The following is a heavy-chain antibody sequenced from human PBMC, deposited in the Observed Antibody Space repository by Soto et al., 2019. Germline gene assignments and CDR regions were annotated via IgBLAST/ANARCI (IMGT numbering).Heavy chain of an antibody. CDR1: GGTFSSYA. J-gene: IGHJ6*02. CDR3: ARGHGSSSWPYYYGMDV. D-gene: IGHD6-13*01. Sequence: SVKVSCKASGGTFSSYAISWVRQAPGQGLEWMGGIIPIFGTANYAQKFQGRVTITADESTSTAYMELSSLRSEDTAVYYCARGHGSSSWPYYYGMDVWGQGTTVTVSS. V-gene: IGHV1-69*13. CDR2: IIPIFGTA.